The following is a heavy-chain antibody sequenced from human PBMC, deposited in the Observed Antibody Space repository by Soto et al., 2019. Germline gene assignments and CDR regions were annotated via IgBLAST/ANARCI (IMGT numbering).Heavy chain of an antibody. D-gene: IGHD2-2*01. Sequence: QVQLQQWGAGLLKPSETLSLTCAVYGGSFSGYYWSWIRQPPGKGLEWIGEINHSGTTNYNPSLKIRVTISVDTSKNQFSLKLSSVTAADTAVYYCASSIVVVPPTSGFDPWGQGTLVTVSS. CDR2: INHSGTT. CDR3: ASSIVVVPPTSGFDP. CDR1: GGSFSGYY. V-gene: IGHV4-34*01. J-gene: IGHJ5*02.